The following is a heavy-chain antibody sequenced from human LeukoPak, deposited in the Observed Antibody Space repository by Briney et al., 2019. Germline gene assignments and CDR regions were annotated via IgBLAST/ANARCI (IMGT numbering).Heavy chain of an antibody. J-gene: IGHJ4*02. CDR1: GFTFSSYS. Sequence: PGGSLRLSCAASGFTFSSYSMNWVRQAPGKGLEWVSSISSSSSYIYYADSVKGRFTISRDNAKNSLYLQVNSLRAKDTAIYYCARDLGSYTSGWYMGFDYWGQGTLVTVSS. D-gene: IGHD6-19*01. CDR3: ARDLGSYTSGWYMGFDY. V-gene: IGHV3-21*01. CDR2: ISSSSSYI.